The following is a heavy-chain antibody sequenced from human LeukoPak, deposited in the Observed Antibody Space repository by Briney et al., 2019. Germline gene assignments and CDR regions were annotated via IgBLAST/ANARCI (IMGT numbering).Heavy chain of an antibody. CDR3: AKAFDYNGLRGEGGSFDC. CDR1: GFNFSKND. V-gene: IGHV3-13*01. Sequence: GGSLRLSCVASGFNFSKNDMHWVRQTTERRLEWVSAIGVGGDTYYADPVKGRFTISRDNGKSSVYLQMNSLRAGDTAVYFCAKAFDYNGLRGEGGSFDCWGQGALVTASS. D-gene: IGHD4-11*01. J-gene: IGHJ4*02. CDR2: IGVGGDT.